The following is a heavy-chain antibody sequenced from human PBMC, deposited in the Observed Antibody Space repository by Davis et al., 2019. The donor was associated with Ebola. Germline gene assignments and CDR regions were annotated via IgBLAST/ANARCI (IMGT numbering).Heavy chain of an antibody. D-gene: IGHD6-6*01. CDR3: ARLPALSIAARRNYYYYGMDV. Sequence: SVKVSCKASGGTFSSYAISWVRQAPGQGLEWMGRNIPILGIANYAQKFQGRVTITADKSTSTAYMELSSLRSEDTAVYYCARLPALSIAARRNYYYYGMDVWGQGTTVTVSS. V-gene: IGHV1-69*04. CDR2: NIPILGIA. J-gene: IGHJ6*02. CDR1: GGTFSSYA.